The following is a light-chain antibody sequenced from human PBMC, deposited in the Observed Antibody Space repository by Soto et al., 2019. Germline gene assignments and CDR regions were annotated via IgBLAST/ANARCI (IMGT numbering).Light chain of an antibody. CDR3: QQYRNSRT. V-gene: IGKV3-20*01. Sequence: EIVLTQSPGTLSLSPGERATLSCRASQNTGSSYLAWYQQRPGQAPRLLIYAASNRATGIPDRFSGSGSGTDFTLTISRLEPEDFAVYYCQQYRNSRTFGQGTKVEIK. CDR1: QNTGSSY. J-gene: IGKJ1*01. CDR2: AAS.